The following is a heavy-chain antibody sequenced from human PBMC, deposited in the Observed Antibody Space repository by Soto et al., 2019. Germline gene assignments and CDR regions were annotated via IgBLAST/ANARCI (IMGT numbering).Heavy chain of an antibody. D-gene: IGHD3-10*01. V-gene: IGHV3-7*01. CDR3: ARDTTRTMVRIYYGMDV. CDR1: GFTFNTYW. Sequence: GGSLRLSCAASGFTFNTYWMTWVRQAPGKGLEWVANIKQDGSETYYADSVKGRFTISRDNSKNTLYLQMNSLRAEDTAVYYCARDTTRTMVRIYYGMDVWGQGTTVTVSS. CDR2: IKQDGSET. J-gene: IGHJ6*02.